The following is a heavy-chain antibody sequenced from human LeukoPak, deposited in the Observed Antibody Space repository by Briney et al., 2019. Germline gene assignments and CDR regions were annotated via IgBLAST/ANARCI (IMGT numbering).Heavy chain of an antibody. CDR3: ASNTQIVSAAIPGGFDYYYYYMDV. D-gene: IGHD2-2*02. Sequence: ASVKVSCKASGYTFTSYYMHWVRQAPGQGLEWMGIINPSGGSTSYAQKFQGRVTMTRDTSTSTVYMELSSLRSEDTAVYYCASNTQIVSAAIPGGFDYYYYYMDVWGKGTTVTVSS. V-gene: IGHV1-46*03. CDR2: INPSGGST. CDR1: GYTFTSYY. J-gene: IGHJ6*03.